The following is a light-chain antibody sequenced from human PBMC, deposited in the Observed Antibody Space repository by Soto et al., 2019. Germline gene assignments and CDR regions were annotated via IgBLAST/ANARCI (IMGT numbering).Light chain of an antibody. CDR3: QSYDSSLSGSV. CDR1: SSNIGAGYD. CDR2: GNN. J-gene: IGLJ2*01. V-gene: IGLV1-40*01. Sequence: QSVLTQPPSVSGAPGQRVTISCTGSSSNIGAGYDVHWYQQLPGTAPKLFIYGNNNRPSGVPDRFSGFKSGTSASLAITGLQAEDEADYYCQSYDSSLSGSVFGGGTQLTVL.